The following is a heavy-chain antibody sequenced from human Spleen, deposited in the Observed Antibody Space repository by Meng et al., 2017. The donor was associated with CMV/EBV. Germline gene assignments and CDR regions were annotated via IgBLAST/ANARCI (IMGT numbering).Heavy chain of an antibody. CDR1: AFSFSTYG. Sequence: GESLKISCAATAFSFSTYGMHWVRQAPGKGPEWVAFIQYDGSIKYYANSVKGRFTISRANSKNTLYLQMNSLTAEDTAVYHCVKDFPGACYPFCYYFSHGMDVWGQGTTVTVSS. CDR2: IQYDGSIK. V-gene: IGHV3-30*02. J-gene: IGHJ6*02. D-gene: IGHD3-16*02. CDR3: VKDFPGACYPFCYYFSHGMDV.